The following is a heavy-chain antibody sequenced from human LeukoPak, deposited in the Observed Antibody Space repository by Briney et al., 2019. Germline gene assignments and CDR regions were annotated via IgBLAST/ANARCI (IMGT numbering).Heavy chain of an antibody. CDR2: ISAYNGNT. V-gene: IGHV1-18*01. J-gene: IGHJ4*02. CDR1: GYTFTSYG. CDR3: ARDSPNRGSYYFGTQANFDY. Sequence: ASVKVSCKASGYTFTSYGISWVRQAPGQGLEWMGWISAYNGNTNYAQKLQGRVTTTTDTSTSTAYMELRSLRSDDTAVYYCARDSPNRGSYYFGTQANFDYWGQGTLVTVSS. D-gene: IGHD1-26*01.